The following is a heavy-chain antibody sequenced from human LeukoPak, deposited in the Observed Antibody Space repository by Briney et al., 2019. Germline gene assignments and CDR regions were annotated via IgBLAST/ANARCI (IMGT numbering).Heavy chain of an antibody. V-gene: IGHV4-34*01. CDR1: GGSFSGYY. D-gene: IGHD3-10*01. CDR3: ARVFNSYYGSGSYPPTGQYYYYYYGMDV. Sequence: PSETLSLTCAVYGGSFSGYYWSWIRQPPGKGLEWIGEINHSGSTNYNPSLKSRVTISVDTSKNQFSLKLSSVTAADTAVYYCARVFNSYYGSGSYPPTGQYYYYYYGMDVWGKGTTVTVSS. CDR2: INHSGST. J-gene: IGHJ6*04.